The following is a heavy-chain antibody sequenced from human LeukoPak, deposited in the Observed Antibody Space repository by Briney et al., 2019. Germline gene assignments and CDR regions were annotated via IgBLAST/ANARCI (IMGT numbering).Heavy chain of an antibody. CDR2: VYYNGIT. CDR3: ASQLGGTTFH. J-gene: IGHJ4*02. CDR1: GVSINTYF. D-gene: IGHD1/OR15-1a*01. Sequence: SETLSLTCTVSGVSINTYFWSWIRQPPGKGLEWIGYVYYNGITNYNPSLKSRVSISLDTSKNQFSLRLNSVTAAETAVYYCASQLGGTTFHWGQGTLITVSS. V-gene: IGHV4-59*01.